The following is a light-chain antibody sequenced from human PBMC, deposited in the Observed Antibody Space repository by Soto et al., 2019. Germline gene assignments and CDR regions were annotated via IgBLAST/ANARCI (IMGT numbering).Light chain of an antibody. V-gene: IGKV3-15*01. Sequence: RVMTQSPVTLSVSPGESATLSCRASQSVSSHVAWYQQKAGRAPRLLIYDTSSRGTGVPARFSGSGSETEFTLTISGLQSEDFAVYYCQQYDNWPLTFGGGTTLQIK. J-gene: IGKJ4*01. CDR2: DTS. CDR1: QSVSSH. CDR3: QQYDNWPLT.